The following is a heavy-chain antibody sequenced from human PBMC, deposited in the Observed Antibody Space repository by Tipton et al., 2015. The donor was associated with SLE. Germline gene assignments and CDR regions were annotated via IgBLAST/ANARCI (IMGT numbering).Heavy chain of an antibody. Sequence: GLVKPSETLSLTCTVSGYSISSGYYWGWIRQPPGKGLEWIGSIYHSGSTYYNPSLKSRVTISVDTSKNQFSLKLSSVTAADTAVYYCASSTMVGAFDYWGQGTLVTVSS. CDR3: ASSTMVGAFDY. CDR2: IYHSGST. V-gene: IGHV4-38-2*02. J-gene: IGHJ4*02. D-gene: IGHD4/OR15-4a*01. CDR1: GYSISSGYY.